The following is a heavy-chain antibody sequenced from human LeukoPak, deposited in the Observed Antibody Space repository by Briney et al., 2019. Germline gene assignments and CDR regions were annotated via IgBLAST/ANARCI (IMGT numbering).Heavy chain of an antibody. D-gene: IGHD3-22*01. V-gene: IGHV4-61*05. Sequence: PSETLSLTCTVSGGSISSSSYYWGWIRQPPGKGLEWIGYIYYSGSTNYNPSLKSRVTISVDTSKNQFSLKLSSVTAADTAVYYCARLPLHYYDSSGYYTRLRYYFDYWGQGTLVTVSS. J-gene: IGHJ4*02. CDR2: IYYSGST. CDR3: ARLPLHYYDSSGYYTRLRYYFDY. CDR1: GGSISSSSYY.